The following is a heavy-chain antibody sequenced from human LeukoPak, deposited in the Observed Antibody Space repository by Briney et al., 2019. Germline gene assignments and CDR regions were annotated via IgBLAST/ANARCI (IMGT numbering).Heavy chain of an antibody. CDR1: GGSIRSGSYS. Sequence: SETLSLTCTVSGGSIRSGSYSWSWIRQPAGKGLEWIGRIYTSGSTNYNPSLKSRVTISVDTSKNRFSLKLSSVTAADTAVYYCARGRHDYGDYVFDYWGQGTLVTVSS. CDR2: IYTSGST. D-gene: IGHD4-17*01. CDR3: ARGRHDYGDYVFDY. J-gene: IGHJ4*02. V-gene: IGHV4-61*02.